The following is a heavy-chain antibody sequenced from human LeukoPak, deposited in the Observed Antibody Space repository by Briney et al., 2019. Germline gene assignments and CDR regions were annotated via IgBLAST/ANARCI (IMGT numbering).Heavy chain of an antibody. V-gene: IGHV1-2*02. J-gene: IGHJ4*02. D-gene: IGHD2-2*01. Sequence: ASVKVSCKASGYTFTGYYMHWVRQAPGQGLEWVGWINPNSGGTNYAQKFQGRVTMTRDTSISTAYMELSRLRSDDTAVYYCARDGLGYCSSTSCPHDYWGQGTLVTVSS. CDR3: ARDGLGYCSSTSCPHDY. CDR2: INPNSGGT. CDR1: GYTFTGYY.